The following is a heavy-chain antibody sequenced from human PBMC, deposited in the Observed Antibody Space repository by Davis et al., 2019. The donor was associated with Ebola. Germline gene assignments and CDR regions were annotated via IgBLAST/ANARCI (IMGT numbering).Heavy chain of an antibody. J-gene: IGHJ4*02. Sequence: ASVKVSCKASGYTFTSYAMHWVRQAPGQRLEWMGWINAGNGNTKYSQKFQGRVTMTTDTSTSTAYMELRSLRSDDTAVYYCARDRVGQPWGQGTLVTVSS. CDR2: INAGNGNT. D-gene: IGHD3-16*01. CDR3: ARDRVGQP. V-gene: IGHV1-3*01. CDR1: GYTFTSYA.